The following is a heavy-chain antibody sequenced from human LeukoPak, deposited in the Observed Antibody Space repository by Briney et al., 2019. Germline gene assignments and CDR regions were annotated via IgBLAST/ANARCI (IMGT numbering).Heavy chain of an antibody. D-gene: IGHD6-13*01. CDR3: ARGPKPGIAAAGPYYYYYYGMDV. Sequence: SETLSLTCTVSGGSISSYYWSWIRQPPGKGLEWIGEINHSGSTNYNPSLKSRVTISVDTSKNQFSLKLSSVTAADTAVYYCARGPKPGIAAAGPYYYYYYGMDVWGQGTTVTVSS. V-gene: IGHV4-34*01. CDR1: GGSISSYY. CDR2: INHSGST. J-gene: IGHJ6*02.